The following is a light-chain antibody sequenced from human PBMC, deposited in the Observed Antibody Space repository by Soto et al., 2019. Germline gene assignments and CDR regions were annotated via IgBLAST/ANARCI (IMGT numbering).Light chain of an antibody. Sequence: NFMLTQPHSVSESPGKTVTISCTRSSGSIASNYVQWNQQRPGSAPTTVIYEDNQRPSGVPDRFSGSTDGSSNSASLTISGLQTEDEADYYCQSYDSSIVVFGGGTKLTVL. CDR2: EDN. CDR3: QSYDSSIVV. CDR1: SGSIASNY. J-gene: IGLJ2*01. V-gene: IGLV6-57*04.